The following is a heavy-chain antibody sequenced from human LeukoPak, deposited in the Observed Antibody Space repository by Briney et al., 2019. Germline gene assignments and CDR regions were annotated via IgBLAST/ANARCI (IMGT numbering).Heavy chain of an antibody. CDR3: ARVFRSYYDILTGYYNSTGAFDI. V-gene: IGHV1-24*01. CDR1: GYTLTELS. CDR2: FDPEDGET. J-gene: IGHJ3*02. D-gene: IGHD3-9*01. Sequence: APVKVSCKVSGYTLTELSMHWVRQAPGKGLEWMGGFDPEDGETIYAQKFQGRVTMTEDTSTDTAYMELSSLRSEDTAVYYCARVFRSYYDILTGYYNSTGAFDIWGQGTMVTVSS.